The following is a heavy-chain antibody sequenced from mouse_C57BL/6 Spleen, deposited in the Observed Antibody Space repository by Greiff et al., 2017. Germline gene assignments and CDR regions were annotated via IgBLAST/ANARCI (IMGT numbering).Heavy chain of an antibody. CDR1: GYAFSSSW. D-gene: IGHD1-1*01. V-gene: IGHV1-82*01. Sequence: VQLQESGPELVKPGASVKISCKASGYAFSSSWMNWVKQRPGKGLEWIGRIYPGDGDTNYNGKFKGKATLTAEKSSSTAYMQLSSLTSEDSAVYFCARNYGSSPAWFAYWGQGTLVTVSA. J-gene: IGHJ3*01. CDR2: IYPGDGDT. CDR3: ARNYGSSPAWFAY.